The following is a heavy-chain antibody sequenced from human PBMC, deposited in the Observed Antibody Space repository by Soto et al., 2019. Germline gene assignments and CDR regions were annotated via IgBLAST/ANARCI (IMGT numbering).Heavy chain of an antibody. V-gene: IGHV4-30-4*01. Sequence: PSETLSLTCTVSGGSISSGDYYWSWIRQPPGKGLEWIGYIYYSGSTYYNPSLKSRVTISVDTSKNQFSLKLSSVTAADTAVYYCARTTVTTDFDYWGQGTLVTVSS. D-gene: IGHD4-17*01. CDR2: IYYSGST. CDR3: ARTTVTTDFDY. CDR1: GGSISSGDYY. J-gene: IGHJ4*02.